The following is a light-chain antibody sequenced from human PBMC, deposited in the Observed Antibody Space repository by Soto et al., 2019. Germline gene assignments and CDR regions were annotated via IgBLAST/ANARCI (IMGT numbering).Light chain of an antibody. CDR2: AAS. CDR1: QGVSAY. CDR3: QQSYSTPPT. V-gene: IGKV1-39*01. J-gene: IGKJ1*01. Sequence: DIQMTPSPSSLSASLSDRFTITCLASQGVSAYLLWYQQRQGRAPKLLIYAASSLQSGVPSRFSGSGSGTDFTLTISSLQPEDFATYYCQQSYSTPPTFGQGTKVDIK.